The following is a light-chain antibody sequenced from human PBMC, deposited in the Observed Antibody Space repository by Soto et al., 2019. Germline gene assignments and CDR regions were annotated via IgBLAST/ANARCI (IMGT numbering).Light chain of an antibody. CDR3: QQSYETPYT. V-gene: IGKV3-20*01. J-gene: IGKJ2*01. CDR1: QSVSNNY. Sequence: EIVLTQSPGTLSLSPGERATLSCRASQSVSNNYLAWYQQKPGQAPRLLIYGASNRATGIPDRFSGSGSGTDFTLTISRLEPEDFATYYCQQSYETPYTFGPGTKLEIK. CDR2: GAS.